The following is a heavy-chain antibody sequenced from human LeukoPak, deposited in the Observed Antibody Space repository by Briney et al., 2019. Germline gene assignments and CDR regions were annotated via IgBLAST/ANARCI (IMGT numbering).Heavy chain of an antibody. Sequence: GGSLRLSCVASGLILDRYAMHWVRQGPGKGLEWVAGFSLDTDRIDYADSVRGRFTVSKDDAKKTLYLQMNNLRTEDTALYYCTKDITPGGADVWGQGTTVTVSS. CDR1: GLILDRYA. CDR2: FSLDTDRI. V-gene: IGHV3-9*01. CDR3: TKDITPGGADV. D-gene: IGHD3-10*01. J-gene: IGHJ6*02.